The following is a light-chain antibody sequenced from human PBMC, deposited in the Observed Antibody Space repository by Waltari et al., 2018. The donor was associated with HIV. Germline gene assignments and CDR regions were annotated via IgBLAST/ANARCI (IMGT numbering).Light chain of an antibody. J-gene: IGLJ2*01. CDR3: SSYTSSSTPYVV. V-gene: IGLV2-14*01. Sequence: QSALTQPASVSGSPGQSITISCTGTSSDVGGYNYVSWYQQHPGKAPQLMIYEVSNRPSGVSNRFSGSKSGTTASLTISGLQAEDEADYYCSSYTSSSTPYVVFGGGTKLTVL. CDR2: EVS. CDR1: SSDVGGYNY.